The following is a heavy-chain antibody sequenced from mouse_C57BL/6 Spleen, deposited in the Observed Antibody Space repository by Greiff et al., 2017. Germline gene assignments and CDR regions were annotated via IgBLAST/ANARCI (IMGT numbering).Heavy chain of an antibody. V-gene: IGHV1-42*01. CDR1: GYSFTGYY. CDR2: INPSTGGT. Sequence: DVKLQESGPELVKPGASVKISCKASGYSFTGYYMNWVKQSPEKSLEWIGEINPSTGGTTYNQKFKAKATSTVDKSSSTAYMQLKSLTSEDSAVYYCAREGYYDHWGQGTTLTVSS. J-gene: IGHJ2*01. CDR3: AREGYYDH.